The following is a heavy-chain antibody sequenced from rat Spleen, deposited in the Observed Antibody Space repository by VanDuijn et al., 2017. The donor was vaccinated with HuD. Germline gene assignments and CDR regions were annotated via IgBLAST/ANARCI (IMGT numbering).Heavy chain of an antibody. CDR2: ISTGGTTT. D-gene: IGHD1-7*01. Sequence: EVQLVESGGGLVQPGRSLKLSCAASGRTFSNYYMAWVRQAPTKGLEWVAYISTGGTTTYYRDSVKGRFTISRDDAKSTLYLQMNSLRSEDTATYYCSRDGSLYSWFAYWGQGTLVTVSS. CDR3: SRDGSLYSWFAY. V-gene: IGHV5-27*01. J-gene: IGHJ3*01. CDR1: GRTFSNYY.